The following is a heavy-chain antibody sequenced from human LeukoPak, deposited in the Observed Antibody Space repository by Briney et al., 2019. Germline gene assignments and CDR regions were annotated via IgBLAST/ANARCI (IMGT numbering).Heavy chain of an antibody. V-gene: IGHV1-18*01. CDR3: ARADDSSGSHRPYYSYYYMYV. CDR2: ISAYNGNT. J-gene: IGHJ6*03. CDR1: GYTLTSHG. D-gene: IGHD3-22*01. Sequence: SVKVSCKASGYTLTSHGISWLRQAPGQGLEWMGLISAYNGNTNYAQKLQGRVTMTTDTSTSTTYMELRILRSKDTAVYYCARADDSSGSHRPYYSYYYMYVWGKGTTVTVSS.